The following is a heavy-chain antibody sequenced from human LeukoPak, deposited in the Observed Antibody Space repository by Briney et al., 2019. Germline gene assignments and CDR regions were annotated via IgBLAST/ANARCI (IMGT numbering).Heavy chain of an antibody. CDR1: GFTVSAYA. CDR3: AARKVRGVWFYLDY. CDR2: IYDDNT. V-gene: IGHV3-23*01. D-gene: IGHD3-10*01. Sequence: GGSLRLSCAASGFTVSAYAMAWVRQAPGKGLEWVSTIYDDNTYYADSVKGRFAISTDNSKNTLYLQMNSLRVEGTAVYFCAARKVRGVWFYLDYWGQGTLVTVSS. J-gene: IGHJ4*02.